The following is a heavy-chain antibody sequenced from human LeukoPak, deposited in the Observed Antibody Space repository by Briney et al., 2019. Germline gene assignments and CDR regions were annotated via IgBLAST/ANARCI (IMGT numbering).Heavy chain of an antibody. CDR2: ISSSSSTM. V-gene: IGHV3-48*01. D-gene: IGHD3-9*01. CDR3: ACCYGGGLTTEPYA. CDR1: GFTFSSYG. J-gene: IGHJ4*02. Sequence: GRSLRLSCAASGFTFSSYGMHWVRQAPGKGLEWVSYISSSSSTMYYADSVRGRFTISRDNAKNSLYLQMNSLRAEDTAVYYCACCYGGGLTTEPYAWGQGTLVTVSS.